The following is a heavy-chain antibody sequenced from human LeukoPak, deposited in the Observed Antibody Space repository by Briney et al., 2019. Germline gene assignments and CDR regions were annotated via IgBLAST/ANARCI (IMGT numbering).Heavy chain of an antibody. V-gene: IGHV4-39*01. CDR3: ARLPNQRFVPDYFDS. Sequence: PSETLSLTCTVSGGAINTFAYYWGWVRQPPGKGLEWIGTIYSTGSTYYNPSLNSRVALSVDTSKNQFSLKLSSVTAADAAVYSCARLPNQRFVPDYFDSWGQGTLVTVSS. CDR2: IYSTGST. D-gene: IGHD5-24*01. CDR1: GGAINTFAYY. J-gene: IGHJ4*02.